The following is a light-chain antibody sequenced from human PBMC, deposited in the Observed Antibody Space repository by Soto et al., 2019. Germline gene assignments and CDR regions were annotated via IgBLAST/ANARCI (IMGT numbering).Light chain of an antibody. CDR2: LAS. CDR1: QSLLHSNGYNY. J-gene: IGKJ4*01. V-gene: IGKV2-28*01. CDR3: MQVLQTPFT. Sequence: DIVLTPSTLSLPVTPGEPASISCRSIQSLLHSNGYNYLAWFLQKAGQSPQLLIYLASSRDSGVPDRFSGSGSGTDFTLKISRVEAEDVGVYYCMQVLQTPFTFGGGTKVDIK.